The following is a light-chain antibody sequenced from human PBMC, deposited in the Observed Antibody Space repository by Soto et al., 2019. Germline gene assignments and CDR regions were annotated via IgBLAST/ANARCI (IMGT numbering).Light chain of an antibody. CDR1: QSVSTN. CDR2: GAS. CDR3: HQYGSSPLP. Sequence: IGVTQSAATVSVSPWERATLSCRASQSVSTNLAWYQQKPGQAPRLLIYGASSRATGIPDRFSGSGSGTDFTLTISRLEPEDFATYYCHQYGSSPLPFGGGTKVAIK. J-gene: IGKJ4*01. V-gene: IGKV3-20*01.